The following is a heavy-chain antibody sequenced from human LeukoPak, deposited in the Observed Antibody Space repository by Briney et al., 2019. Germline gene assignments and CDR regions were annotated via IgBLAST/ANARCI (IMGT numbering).Heavy chain of an antibody. D-gene: IGHD5-18*01. CDR3: ARDHFSTAMVTGYFDY. CDR1: GGTFSSYA. CDR2: IIPILGIA. Sequence: ASVKVSCKASGGTFSSYAISWVRQAPGQGLEWMGRIIPILGIANYAQKFQGRVTMTRDTSISTAYMELSRLRSDDTAVYYCARDHFSTAMVTGYFDYWGQGTLVTVSS. V-gene: IGHV1-69*04. J-gene: IGHJ4*02.